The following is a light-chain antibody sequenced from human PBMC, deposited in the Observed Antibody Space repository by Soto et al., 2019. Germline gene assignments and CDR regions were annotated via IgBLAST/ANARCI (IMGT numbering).Light chain of an antibody. J-gene: IGKJ4*01. V-gene: IGKV1-5*03. CDR2: RAS. CDR1: QSISNW. Sequence: DIQMTQSPSTLSASVGDRVTITCRASQSISNWLAWYQQKPGKAPKLLVYRASTLESGVPPRFSGSGSGTEFTLTISSLQPDDFATYYCQQYITYFRNFGGGTKVEIK. CDR3: QQYITYFRN.